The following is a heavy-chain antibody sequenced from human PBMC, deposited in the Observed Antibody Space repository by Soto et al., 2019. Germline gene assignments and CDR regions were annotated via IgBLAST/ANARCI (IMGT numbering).Heavy chain of an antibody. CDR2: IYYSGTT. J-gene: IGHJ4*02. CDR3: ARGRGYSYGPYYFDY. Sequence: TSETLSLTCTVSGGSISSEGYYWSWFRQLPGKGLEWIGDIYYSGTTYHNPSLRSRLTISGDASKNQFSLKLSSVTAADTALYYCARGRGYSYGPYYFDYWGQGTLVT. D-gene: IGHD5-18*01. V-gene: IGHV4-31*03. CDR1: GGSISSEGYY.